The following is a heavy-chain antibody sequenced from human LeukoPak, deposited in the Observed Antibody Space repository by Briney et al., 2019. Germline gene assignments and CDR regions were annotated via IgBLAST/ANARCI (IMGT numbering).Heavy chain of an antibody. CDR2: ISGTGAGT. CDR3: ARYGSGSYYAFDI. CDR1: GFTFSSHA. J-gene: IGHJ3*02. D-gene: IGHD3-10*01. Sequence: GGSLRLSCGASGFTFSSHAMSWVRQAPGKGLEWVSAISGTGAGTYYADSVKGRFTISRDNAKNSLYLQMNSLRAEDTAVYYCARYGSGSYYAFDIWGQGTMVTVSS. V-gene: IGHV3-23*01.